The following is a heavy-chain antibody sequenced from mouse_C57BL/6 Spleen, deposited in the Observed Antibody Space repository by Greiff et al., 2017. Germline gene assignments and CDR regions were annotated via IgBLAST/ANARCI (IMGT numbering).Heavy chain of an antibody. J-gene: IGHJ4*01. D-gene: IGHD2-13*01. V-gene: IGHV1-42*01. CDR2: INPSTGGT. Sequence: VQLQQSGPELVKPGASVKISCKASGYSFTGYYMNWVKQSPEKSLEWIGEINPSTGGTTYNQKFKAKDTLTVDKSSSTAYMQLKSLTSEDSAVYDCARGDWGHYYAMDYWGQGTSVTVSS. CDR3: ARGDWGHYYAMDY. CDR1: GYSFTGYY.